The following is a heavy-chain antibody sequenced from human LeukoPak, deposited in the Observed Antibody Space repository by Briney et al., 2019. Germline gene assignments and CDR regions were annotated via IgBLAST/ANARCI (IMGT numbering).Heavy chain of an antibody. J-gene: IGHJ4*02. V-gene: IGHV3-21*01. CDR1: GFTFSSYS. CDR2: ISSSSSYI. Sequence: GGSLRLSCAASGFTFSSYSMNWVRQAPGKGLEWVSSISSSSSYIYYADSVKGRFTISRDNAKNSLYLQMNSLRAEDTAVYYCARNLALSRSSSYWGQGTLVTVSS. D-gene: IGHD6-6*01. CDR3: ARNLALSRSSSY.